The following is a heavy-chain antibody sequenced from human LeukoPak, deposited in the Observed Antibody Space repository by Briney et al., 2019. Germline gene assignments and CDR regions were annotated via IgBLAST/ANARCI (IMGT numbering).Heavy chain of an antibody. J-gene: IGHJ4*02. CDR3: AKDYYYDSSGYNKADYFDY. D-gene: IGHD3-22*01. Sequence: GGSLRLSCAASGFTFSSYAMSWVRQAPGKGLGWVSAISGSGGSTYYADSVKGRFTISRDNSKNTLYLQMNSLRAEDTAVYYCAKDYYYDSSGYNKADYFDYWGQGTLVTVSS. CDR1: GFTFSSYA. V-gene: IGHV3-23*01. CDR2: ISGSGGST.